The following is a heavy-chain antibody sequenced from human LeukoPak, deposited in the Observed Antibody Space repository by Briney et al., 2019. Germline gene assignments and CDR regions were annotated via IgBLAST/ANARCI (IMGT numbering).Heavy chain of an antibody. D-gene: IGHD3-10*01. CDR1: GFTFDDYA. CDR3: AKDIGGSGLSYYYGMDV. CDR2: ISWNSGSM. J-gene: IGHJ6*02. Sequence: GGSLRLSCAASGFTFDDYAMHWVRQAPGKGLEWVSGISWNSGSMGYADSVKGRFTISRDNAKNSLYLQMNSLRAEDTALYYCAKDIGGSGLSYYYGMDVWGQGTTVTVSS. V-gene: IGHV3-9*01.